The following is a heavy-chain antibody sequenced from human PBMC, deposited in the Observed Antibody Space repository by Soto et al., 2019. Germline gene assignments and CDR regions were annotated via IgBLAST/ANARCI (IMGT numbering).Heavy chain of an antibody. Sequence: QVQLQESGPGLVKPSQTLSLTCTVSGGSISSGDYYWSWIRQPPGKGLEWIGYIYYSGSTYYNPSLKSRVTISVDTSKNQFSLKLSSVTAADTAVYYCARVKDYGDYRFTAEYFQHWGQGTLVTVSS. J-gene: IGHJ1*01. D-gene: IGHD4-17*01. CDR3: ARVKDYGDYRFTAEYFQH. CDR1: GGSISSGDYY. V-gene: IGHV4-30-4*01. CDR2: IYYSGST.